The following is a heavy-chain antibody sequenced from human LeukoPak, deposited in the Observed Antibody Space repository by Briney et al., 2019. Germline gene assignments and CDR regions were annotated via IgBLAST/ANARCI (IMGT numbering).Heavy chain of an antibody. CDR2: IYTSGST. CDR3: ARGPLDFWSGYSNTAEYFQH. V-gene: IGHV4-4*07. CDR1: GGSISSYY. J-gene: IGHJ1*01. D-gene: IGHD3-3*01. Sequence: PSETLSLTCTVSGGSISSYYWSWIRQPAGKGLEWIGRIYTSGSTNYNPPLESRVTMSVDTSKNQFSLKLSSVTAADTAVYYCARGPLDFWSGYSNTAEYFQHWGQGTLVTVSS.